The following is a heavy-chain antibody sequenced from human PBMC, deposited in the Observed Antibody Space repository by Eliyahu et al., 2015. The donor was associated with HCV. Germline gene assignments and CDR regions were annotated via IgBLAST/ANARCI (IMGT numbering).Heavy chain of an antibody. J-gene: IGHJ4*02. Sequence: QVQLQESGPGLVKPSETLSLTCTVXGDSISSGAYYWSWVRQHPGEGLEGVGYIYSSGDTYYNPSLKSRVTISLDTSKNQFSLKLNSVTAADTAVYYCARDGGYFDRSGYVDFDYWGQGTLVTVSS. CDR3: ARDGGYFDRSGYVDFDY. CDR2: IYSSGDT. V-gene: IGHV4-31*03. D-gene: IGHD3-22*01. CDR1: GDSISSGAYY.